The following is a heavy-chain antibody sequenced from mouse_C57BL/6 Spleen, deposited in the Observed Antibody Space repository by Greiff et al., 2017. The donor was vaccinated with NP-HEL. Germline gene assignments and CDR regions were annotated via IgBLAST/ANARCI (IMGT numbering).Heavy chain of an antibody. CDR3: ARGASTMVMDY. Sequence: VQLQQPGAELVRPGSSVKLSCKASGYTFTSYWMDWVKQRPGQGLEWIGNIYPSDSETHYNQKFKDKATLTVDKSSSTAYMQLSSLTSEDSAVYYCARGASTMVMDYWGQGTTLTVSS. V-gene: IGHV1-61*01. J-gene: IGHJ2*01. D-gene: IGHD2-2*01. CDR1: GYTFTSYW. CDR2: IYPSDSET.